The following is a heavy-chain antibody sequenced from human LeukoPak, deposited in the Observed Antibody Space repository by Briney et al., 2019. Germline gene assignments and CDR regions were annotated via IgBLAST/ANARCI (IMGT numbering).Heavy chain of an antibody. Sequence: ASVKVSCKASGYTFTGYYMHWVRQAPGQGLEWMGWINPNSGGTNYAQKFQGRVTMTRDTSISTAYMELSRLRSDDTAVYYCARALGGSYSNFDYWAREPWSPSPQ. CDR1: GYTFTGYY. CDR3: ARALGGSYSNFDY. CDR2: INPNSGGT. D-gene: IGHD1-26*01. V-gene: IGHV1-2*02. J-gene: IGHJ4*02.